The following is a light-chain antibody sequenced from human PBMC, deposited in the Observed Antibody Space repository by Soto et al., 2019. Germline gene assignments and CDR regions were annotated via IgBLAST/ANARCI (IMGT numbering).Light chain of an antibody. V-gene: IGLV8-61*01. Sequence: QAVVTQEPSFSVSPGGTVTLTCALDSGSVSTVHYPSWYRQTPGQAPRTLIYSTNSRSSGVPDRFSGSILGNKSALTITGAQADDESAYFCVLYLGSDVVFGGGTQLTVL. CDR2: STN. CDR1: SGSVSTVHY. CDR3: VLYLGSDVV. J-gene: IGLJ2*01.